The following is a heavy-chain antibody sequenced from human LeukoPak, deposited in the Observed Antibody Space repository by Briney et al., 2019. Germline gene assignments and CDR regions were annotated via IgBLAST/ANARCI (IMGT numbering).Heavy chain of an antibody. CDR1: GGTFSSYA. J-gene: IGHJ4*02. Sequence: SVKVSCKASGGTFSSYAISWVRQAPGQGPEWMGRIIPILGIANYAQKFQGRVTITADKSTSTAYMELSSLRSEDTAVYYCAKDIAQGYTFGSIEQDYWGQGTLVTVSS. CDR2: IIPILGIA. CDR3: AKDIAQGYTFGSIEQDY. V-gene: IGHV1-69*04. D-gene: IGHD5-18*01.